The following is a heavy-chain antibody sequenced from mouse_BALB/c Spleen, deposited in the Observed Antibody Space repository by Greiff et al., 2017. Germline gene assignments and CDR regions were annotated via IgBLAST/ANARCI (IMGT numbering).Heavy chain of an antibody. D-gene: IGHD1-3*01. V-gene: IGHV1-15*01. CDR1: GYTFTDYE. CDR3: TRKEGKGFAY. Sequence: QVHVKQSGAELVRPGASVTLSCKASGYTFTDYEMHWVKQTPVHGLEWIGAIDPETGGTAYNQKFKGKATLTADKSSSTAYMELRSLTSEDSAVYYCTRKEGKGFAYWGQGTLVTVSA. CDR2: IDPETGGT. J-gene: IGHJ3*01.